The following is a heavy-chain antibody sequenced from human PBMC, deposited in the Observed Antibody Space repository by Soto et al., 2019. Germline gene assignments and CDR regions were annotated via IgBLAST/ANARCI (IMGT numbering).Heavy chain of an antibody. V-gene: IGHV1-69*01. CDR1: GGTFSSYS. Sequence: QVQLVQSGAEVKKPGSSVKVSCKASGGTFSSYSINWVRRAPGQGLEWMGEIIPIFGTANYAQKFQGRVTITADESTSTAYMELISLRSEDTAVYFCARDGGRHCGGIDYWGQGTLVTVSS. CDR3: ARDGGRHCGGIDY. CDR2: IIPIFGTA. J-gene: IGHJ4*02. D-gene: IGHD1-26*01.